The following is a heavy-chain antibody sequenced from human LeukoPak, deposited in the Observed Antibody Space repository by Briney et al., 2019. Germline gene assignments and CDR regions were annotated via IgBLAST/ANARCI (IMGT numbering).Heavy chain of an antibody. CDR3: TTVGTNGDY. V-gene: IGHV3-23*01. J-gene: IGHJ4*02. CDR2: LNGGGGSA. D-gene: IGHD1-1*01. CDR1: GFTISSYA. Sequence: GRSLRLSCAASGFTISSYAMSWVRQAPGKGLEWVSVLNGGGGSAFYADSVKGRFTISRDNSKNTLYLQMNSLKTEDTAVYYCTTVGTNGDYWGQGTLVTVSS.